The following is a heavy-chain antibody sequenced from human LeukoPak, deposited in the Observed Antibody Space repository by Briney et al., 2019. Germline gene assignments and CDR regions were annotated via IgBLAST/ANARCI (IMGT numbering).Heavy chain of an antibody. CDR1: GFTFSSYA. D-gene: IGHD6-6*01. Sequence: QPGGSLRLSCAASGFTFSSYAMSWVRQAPGKGLEWVSAISGSGGSTYCADSVKGRFTISRDNSKNTLYLQMNSLRAEDTAVYYCASSYSSSSTFYVYWGQGTLVTVSS. J-gene: IGHJ4*02. CDR3: ASSYSSSSTFYVY. CDR2: ISGSGGST. V-gene: IGHV3-23*01.